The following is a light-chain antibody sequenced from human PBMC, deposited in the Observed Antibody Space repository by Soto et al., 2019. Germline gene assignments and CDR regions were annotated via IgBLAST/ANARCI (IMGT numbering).Light chain of an antibody. CDR3: QQRSNWPLT. Sequence: EIVLTQSPGTLSLSPAERATLSCRATQSVSSSYLAWYQQKPGQAPRLLIYDASNRATGIPARFSGSGSGTDFTLTISSLEPEDFAVYYCQQRSNWPLTFGGGTKVDIK. CDR2: DAS. V-gene: IGKV3D-20*02. CDR1: QSVSSSY. J-gene: IGKJ4*01.